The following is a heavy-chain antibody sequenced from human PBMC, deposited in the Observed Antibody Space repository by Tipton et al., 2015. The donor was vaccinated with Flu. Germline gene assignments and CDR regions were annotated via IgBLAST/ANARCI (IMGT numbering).Heavy chain of an antibody. J-gene: IGHJ4*02. CDR1: GGSISSYY. CDR3: AGRGPYDYVWGSRRGYFDY. D-gene: IGHD3-16*01. V-gene: IGHV4-34*01. Sequence: TLSLTCTVSGGSISSYYWSWIRQPPGKGLEWIGEINHSGSTNYNPSLKSRVTISVDTSKNQFSLKLSSVTAADTAVYYCAGRGPYDYVWGSRRGYFDYWGQGTLVTVSS. CDR2: INHSGST.